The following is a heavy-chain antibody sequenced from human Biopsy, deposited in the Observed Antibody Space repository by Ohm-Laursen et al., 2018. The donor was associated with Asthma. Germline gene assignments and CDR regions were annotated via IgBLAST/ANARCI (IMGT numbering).Heavy chain of an antibody. V-gene: IGHV3-11*01. J-gene: IGHJ6*02. CDR1: GFSFSDYY. CDR3: ARVFESSEWGPFYHFGLDV. D-gene: IGHD6-25*01. CDR2: ISSSGSTT. Sequence: SLRLSCAASGFSFSDYYMTWMRQAPGKGLEWVSSISSSGSTTYPAESEKGRFTISRDNAQKSLFLQMGSLRAEDTAIYYCARVFESSEWGPFYHFGLDVWGQGTTVAVSS.